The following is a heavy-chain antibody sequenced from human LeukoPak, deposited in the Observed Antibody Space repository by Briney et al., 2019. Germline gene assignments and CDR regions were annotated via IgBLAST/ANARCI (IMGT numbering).Heavy chain of an antibody. J-gene: IGHJ4*02. Sequence: PSETLSLTCTVSGGSISSSNWWSWVRQPPGKGLEWIGEIYHSGSTNYNPSLKSRVTVSVDKSKNQFSLKLSSVTAADTAVYYCAREGSGWGNFDYWGQGTLVTVSS. V-gene: IGHV4-4*02. CDR3: AREGSGWGNFDY. D-gene: IGHD6-19*01. CDR1: GGSISSSNW. CDR2: IYHSGST.